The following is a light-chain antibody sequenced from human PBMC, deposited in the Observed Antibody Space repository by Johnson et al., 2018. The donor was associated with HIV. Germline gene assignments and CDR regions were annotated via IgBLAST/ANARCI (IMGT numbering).Light chain of an antibody. J-gene: IGLJ1*01. CDR2: SDD. CDR1: SSNIGTNA. V-gene: IGLV1-44*01. Sequence: QAVLTQPPSASLTHGQRVTISCSGSSSNIGTNAVNWYQHLPGAAPKLLIFSDDERPSGVPDRFSASKSGTSASLAISGLQSEDEADYYCATWDDSINGYVFGTGTKVTVL. CDR3: ATWDDSINGYV.